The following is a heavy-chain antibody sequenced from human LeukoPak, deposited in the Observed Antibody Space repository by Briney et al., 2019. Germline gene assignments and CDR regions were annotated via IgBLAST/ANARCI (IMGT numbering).Heavy chain of an antibody. CDR1: GFTFSRYW. CDR2: FYSGGGT. V-gene: IGHV3-53*01. D-gene: IGHD3-22*01. CDR3: ARDHYDSRGWYWYFDA. J-gene: IGHJ2*01. Sequence: GGSLRLSCAASGFTFSRYWMSWVRQAPGKGLEWVSVFYSGGGTSYADSVKGRFTISRDTSKNSVYLQMNSLRAEDTAVYYCARDHYDSRGWYWYFDAWGRGALVTVSS.